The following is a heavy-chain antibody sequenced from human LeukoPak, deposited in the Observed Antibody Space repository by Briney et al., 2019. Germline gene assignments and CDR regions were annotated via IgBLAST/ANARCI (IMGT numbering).Heavy chain of an antibody. J-gene: IGHJ4*02. Sequence: ASVKVSCKASGGTFSSYAISWVRQAPGQGLEWMGGITPIFGTANYAQKFQGRVTITADGSTSTAYMELSSLRSEDTAVYYCAFAWAGTTAYYFDYWGQGTLVTVSS. D-gene: IGHD1-7*01. CDR1: GGTFSSYA. CDR2: ITPIFGTA. V-gene: IGHV1-69*13. CDR3: AFAWAGTTAYYFDY.